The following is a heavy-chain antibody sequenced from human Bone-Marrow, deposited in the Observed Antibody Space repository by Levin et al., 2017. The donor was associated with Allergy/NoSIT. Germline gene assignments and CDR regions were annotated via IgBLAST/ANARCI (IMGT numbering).Heavy chain of an antibody. CDR1: GFTVSSNY. Sequence: PGGSLRLSCAASGFTVSSNYMSWVRQAPGKGLEWVSVIYSGGSTYYADSVKGRFTISRDNSKNTLYLQMNSLRAEDTAVYYCARVTGLSGYYYGSGIDWFDPWGQGTLVTVSS. CDR3: ARVTGLSGYYYGSGIDWFDP. CDR2: IYSGGST. J-gene: IGHJ5*02. V-gene: IGHV3-53*01. D-gene: IGHD3-10*01.